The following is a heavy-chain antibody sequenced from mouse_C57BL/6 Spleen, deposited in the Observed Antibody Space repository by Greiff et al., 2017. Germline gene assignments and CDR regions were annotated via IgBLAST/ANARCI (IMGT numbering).Heavy chain of an antibody. D-gene: IGHD2-4*01. Sequence: VQLQQSGPVLVKPGASVKMSCKASGYTFTDYYMNWVKQSHGKSLEWIGVINPYNGGTSYNQKFKGKATLTVDKSSSTAYMELNSLTSEDSAVYYCARPMITTDYYAMDYWGQGTSVTVSS. CDR2: INPYNGGT. J-gene: IGHJ4*01. CDR1: GYTFTDYY. V-gene: IGHV1-19*01. CDR3: ARPMITTDYYAMDY.